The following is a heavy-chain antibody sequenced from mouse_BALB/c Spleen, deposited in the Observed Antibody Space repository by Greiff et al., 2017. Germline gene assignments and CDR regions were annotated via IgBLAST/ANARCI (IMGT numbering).Heavy chain of an antibody. CDR1: GYTFTEYA. CDR3: SRDYGNYGPFAY. Sequence: EVQLQQSEPELVKPGASVKISCKPSGYTFTEYAMHWVKQSHGKSLEWIGSINPNNGGTSYNQKFKGKATLTVDKSSSTAYMELRSLTSEDSAVYYCSRDYGNYGPFAYWGQGTLVTVSA. CDR2: INPNNGGT. D-gene: IGHD2-1*01. V-gene: IGHV1-22*01. J-gene: IGHJ3*01.